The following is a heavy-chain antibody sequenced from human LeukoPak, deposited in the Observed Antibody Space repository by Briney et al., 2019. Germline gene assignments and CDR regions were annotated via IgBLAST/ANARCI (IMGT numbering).Heavy chain of an antibody. CDR3: ARDPHPWGGDCYTNGAFDI. J-gene: IGHJ3*02. Sequence: GASVKVSCKASGYTFTSYDINWVRQSTRHGREWIGYVNPNSGNTGYAQNFQGRVTITRTTSIITAYMEVSCLRSDDTAVYYCARDPHPWGGDCYTNGAFDIWGQGTLVTVS. CDR1: GYTFTSYD. CDR2: VNPNSGNT. V-gene: IGHV1-8*03. D-gene: IGHD2-21*02.